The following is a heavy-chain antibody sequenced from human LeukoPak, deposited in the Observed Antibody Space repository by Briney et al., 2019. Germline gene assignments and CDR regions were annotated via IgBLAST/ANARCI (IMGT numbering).Heavy chain of an antibody. V-gene: IGHV1-69*13. D-gene: IGHD3-10*01. CDR2: IIPIFGTA. CDR3: ARRVGTGSYYTSNWFDP. CDR1: GGTFSSYA. Sequence: SVKVSCKASGGTFSSYAISWVRQAPGQGLEWMGGIIPIFGTANYAQKFQGRVTITADESTSTAYMELSSLRSEDTAVYYCARRVGTGSYYTSNWFDPWGQGTLVTVSS. J-gene: IGHJ5*02.